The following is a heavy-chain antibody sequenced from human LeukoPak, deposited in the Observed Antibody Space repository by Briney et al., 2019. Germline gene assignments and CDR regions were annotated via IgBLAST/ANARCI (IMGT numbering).Heavy chain of an antibody. CDR3: ASGPPFLKYFEY. CDR2: ISVGAEYI. J-gene: IGHJ4*02. CDR1: GFTFSTYV. V-gene: IGHV3-23*01. D-gene: IGHD3-3*01. Sequence: GGSLRLSCAASGFTFSTYVMNWFRQAPGKGLEWVSTISVGAEYIFYADSVKGRFTISRDDTNNALYLQMHSLRAEDTALYYCASGPPFLKYFEYWGQGTLVTVSS.